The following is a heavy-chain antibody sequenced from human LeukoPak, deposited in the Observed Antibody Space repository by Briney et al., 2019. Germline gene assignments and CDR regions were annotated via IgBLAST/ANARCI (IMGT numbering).Heavy chain of an antibody. CDR3: CKFGCCGSSCYQFDR. CDR1: GLIFENYG. Sequence: GGSLRLSCVVSGLIFENYGMHWVRQAPGKGLEWVAIIWYDGSKDYYADPVKGRFTISRDNSKNTLYLQMNGLRAEDTAVYYWCKFGCCGSSCYQFDRWGQGTLVTVSS. V-gene: IGHV3-33*01. D-gene: IGHD2-15*01. CDR2: IWYDGSKD. J-gene: IGHJ4*02.